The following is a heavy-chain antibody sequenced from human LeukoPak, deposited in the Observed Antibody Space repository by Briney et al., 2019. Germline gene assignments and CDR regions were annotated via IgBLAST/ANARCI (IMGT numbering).Heavy chain of an antibody. CDR1: GFIFSSYE. CDR3: AKRKGGLRDPDY. CDR2: ISSSGSTI. Sequence: QPGGSLRLSCAASGFIFSSYEMNWVRQAPGKGLEWVSYISSSGSTIYYADSVKGRFTISRDNAKNSLYLQMNSLRAEDTAVYYCAKRKGGLRDPDYWGQGTLVTVSS. V-gene: IGHV3-48*03. D-gene: IGHD3-16*01. J-gene: IGHJ4*02.